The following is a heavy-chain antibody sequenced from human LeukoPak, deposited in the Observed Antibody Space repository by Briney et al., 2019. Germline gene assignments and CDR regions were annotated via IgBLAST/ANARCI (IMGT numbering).Heavy chain of an antibody. CDR3: ARGLNWNDYYYYMDV. D-gene: IGHD1-1*01. CDR2: IYTSGST. V-gene: IGHV4-4*07. J-gene: IGHJ6*03. Sequence: SETLSLTCTVSGGSISSYYWSWIRQPAGKGLEWIGRIYTSGSTNYNPSLKSRVTMSADTSKNQFSLKLSSVTAADTAVYYCARGLNWNDYYYYMDVWGKGTTVTVSS. CDR1: GGSISSYY.